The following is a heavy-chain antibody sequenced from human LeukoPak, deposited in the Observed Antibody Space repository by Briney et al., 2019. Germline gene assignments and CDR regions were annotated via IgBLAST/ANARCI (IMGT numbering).Heavy chain of an antibody. V-gene: IGHV1-3*01. CDR1: GHTFTSYA. J-gene: IGHJ6*02. CDR3: ARSLEDYYGMDV. CDR2: INAGNGNT. Sequence: GASVKVSCKASGHTFTSYAMHWVRQAPGQRLEWMGWINAGNGNTKYSQKFQGRVTITRDTSASTAYMELSSLRSEDTAVYYCARSLEDYYGMDVWGQGTTVTVSS.